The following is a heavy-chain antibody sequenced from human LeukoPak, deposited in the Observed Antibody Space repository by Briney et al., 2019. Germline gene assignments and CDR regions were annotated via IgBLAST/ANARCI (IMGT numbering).Heavy chain of an antibody. Sequence: PGGSLRLSCAASGFTFSSYTLHWVRQAPGKGLEWVSRINSDGSSTSYADSVKGRFTISRDNSKNTLYLQMNSLRAEDTAVYYCAKATYNIASPDIWGQGTMVTVSS. CDR2: INSDGSST. CDR1: GFTFSSYT. J-gene: IGHJ3*02. V-gene: IGHV3-74*01. CDR3: AKATYNIASPDI. D-gene: IGHD1-1*01.